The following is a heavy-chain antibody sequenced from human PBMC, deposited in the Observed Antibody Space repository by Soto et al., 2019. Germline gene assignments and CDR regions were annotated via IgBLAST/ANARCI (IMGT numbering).Heavy chain of an antibody. V-gene: IGHV3-53*01. D-gene: IGHD1-1*01. Sequence: DVQLVESGGGLIQPGESLRLSCAAFGLTISGKKYVAWVRQAPGKGLEWVSALYDVDGSFYADSVTGPFTTSSDSSKTTVYLQTNDLRPDDTAVYYCATWHERAHAFDVWGQGTTVTISS. J-gene: IGHJ3*01. CDR1: GLTISGKKY. CDR3: ATWHERAHAFDV. CDR2: LYDVDGS.